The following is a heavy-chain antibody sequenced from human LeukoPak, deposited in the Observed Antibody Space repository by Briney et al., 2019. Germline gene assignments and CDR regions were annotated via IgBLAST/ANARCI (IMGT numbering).Heavy chain of an antibody. CDR2: ISSSSSYI. J-gene: IGHJ4*02. D-gene: IGHD3-16*01. CDR1: GFTFSSYN. V-gene: IGHV3-21*04. Sequence: GGSLRLSCAASGFTFSSYNMDWVRQAPGKGLEWVSSISSSSSYIYYADSVKGRFTISRDNAKNSLYLQMNSLRAEDTAVYYCANYGVVLATYGSPSPFVHWGQGTLVTVSS. CDR3: ANYGVVLATYGSPSPFVH.